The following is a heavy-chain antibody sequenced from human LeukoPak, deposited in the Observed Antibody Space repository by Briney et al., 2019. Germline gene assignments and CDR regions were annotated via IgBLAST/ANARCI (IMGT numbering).Heavy chain of an antibody. V-gene: IGHV4-34*01. Sequence: SETLSLTCAVYGGSFSGYYWSWIRQPPGKGLEWIGEINHSGSTNYNPSLKSRVTISVDTSKNQFSLKLSSVTAADTAVYYCAAMGYYGSGSFDFDYWGQGTLVTVSS. D-gene: IGHD3-10*01. J-gene: IGHJ4*02. CDR2: INHSGST. CDR3: AAMGYYGSGSFDFDY. CDR1: GGSFSGYY.